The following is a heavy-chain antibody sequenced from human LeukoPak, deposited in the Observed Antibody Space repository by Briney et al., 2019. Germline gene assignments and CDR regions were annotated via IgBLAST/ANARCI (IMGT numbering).Heavy chain of an antibody. CDR2: IYYRGST. CDR1: GGSISSDY. J-gene: IGHJ5*02. Sequence: SETLSLTCTVSGGSISSDYWSWIRQPPGKGLEWIGYIYYRGSTNYNPSLKSRVTISIDRSKNHFSLKVSSVTAADTAVYYCARVAHMDLSPYNWFDPWGQGTLVTVSS. D-gene: IGHD2/OR15-2a*01. CDR3: ARVAHMDLSPYNWFDP. V-gene: IGHV4-59*01.